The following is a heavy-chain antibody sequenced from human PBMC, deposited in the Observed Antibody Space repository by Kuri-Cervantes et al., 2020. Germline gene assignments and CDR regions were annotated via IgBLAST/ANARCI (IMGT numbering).Heavy chain of an antibody. D-gene: IGHD3-10*01. Sequence: ASVKVSCKASGYTFTSYGISWVRQAPGQGLEWMGWISAYNGNTNYAQKLQGRVTMTTDTSTSTAYMELRSLRSDDTAVYYCAREMGGLLWFGELLPMGYYYYYGMDVWGQGTTVTVSS. CDR2: ISAYNGNT. CDR1: GYTFTSYG. J-gene: IGHJ6*02. CDR3: AREMGGLLWFGELLPMGYYYYYGMDV. V-gene: IGHV1-18*01.